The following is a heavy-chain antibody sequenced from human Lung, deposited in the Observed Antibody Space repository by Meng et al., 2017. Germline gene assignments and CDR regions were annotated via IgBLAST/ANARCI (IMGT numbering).Heavy chain of an antibody. Sequence: GGVVSSGAGVHNCMRSGGYASTSIHLRSCLQHPPGKVEWWIAIVDYSRRTNYSPNFKGRVTMSTDTSENQFSLELSCVTAADTTVYYCAGGAWELDFWGQGTLVTVSS. CDR3: AGGAWELDF. D-gene: IGHD1-26*01. J-gene: IGHJ4*02. CDR2: VDYSRRT. V-gene: IGHV4-61*01. CDR1: GGYASTSIHL.